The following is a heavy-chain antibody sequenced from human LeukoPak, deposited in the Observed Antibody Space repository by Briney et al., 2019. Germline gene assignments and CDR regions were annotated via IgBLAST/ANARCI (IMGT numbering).Heavy chain of an antibody. V-gene: IGHV4-59*01. J-gene: IGHJ4*02. D-gene: IGHD2-15*01. Sequence: SETLSLTCTVSGVSISTYYWSRIRQPPGKGLEWLGYIYSSGSTYYNPPLKSRVTISVDTSKKQFSLKLSSVTAADTAVYYWAREGSTHAGVDQWGEGTLVTVSS. CDR3: AREGSTHAGVDQ. CDR1: GVSISTYY. CDR2: IYSSGST.